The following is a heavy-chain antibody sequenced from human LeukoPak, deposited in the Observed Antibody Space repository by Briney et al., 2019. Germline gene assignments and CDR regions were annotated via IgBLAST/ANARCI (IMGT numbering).Heavy chain of an antibody. Sequence: PGESLKISCKASGYTFTTYWIGWVRQMPGKGLEWMGIIYPGDSQTRYSPSFQGQVTISADKSTNTAYLQWNSLQASDTAMYYCARTYGGVDYWGQGTLVTVSS. V-gene: IGHV5-51*01. D-gene: IGHD4-23*01. CDR1: GYTFTTYW. CDR3: ARTYGGVDY. J-gene: IGHJ4*02. CDR2: IYPGDSQT.